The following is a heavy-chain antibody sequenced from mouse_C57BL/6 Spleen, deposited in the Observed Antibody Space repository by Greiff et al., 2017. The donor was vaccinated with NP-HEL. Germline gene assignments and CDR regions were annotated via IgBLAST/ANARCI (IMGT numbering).Heavy chain of an antibody. J-gene: IGHJ2*01. CDR1: GFTFSSYG. CDR3: ARHEVFDY. CDR2: LSSGGSYT. Sequence: DVMLVESGGDLVKPGGSLKLSCAASGFTFSSYGMSWVRQTPDKRLEWVATLSSGGSYTYYPDSVKGRFTISRDNAKNTLHLQMSSLKSEDTAMYYCARHEVFDYWGQGTTLTVSS. V-gene: IGHV5-6*02.